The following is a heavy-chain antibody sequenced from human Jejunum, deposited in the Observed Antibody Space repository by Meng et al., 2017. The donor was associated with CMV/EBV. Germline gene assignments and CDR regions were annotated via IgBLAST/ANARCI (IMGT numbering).Heavy chain of an antibody. V-gene: IGHV3-30*02. Sequence: FTSQGMHWVRQAPGKGLEWVAFIAYDGSNKYYADSVKGRFTISRDNSKNTLDLQMNSLRVEDTAVYYCAKDQAGGYYDFRSGFDYWGQGTLVTVSS. CDR3: AKDQAGGYYDFRSGFDY. J-gene: IGHJ4*02. CDR2: IAYDGSNK. CDR1: FTSQG. D-gene: IGHD3-3*01.